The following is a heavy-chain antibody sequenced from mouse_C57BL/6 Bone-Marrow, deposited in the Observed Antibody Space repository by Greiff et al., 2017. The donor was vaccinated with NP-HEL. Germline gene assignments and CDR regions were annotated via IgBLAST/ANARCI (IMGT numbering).Heavy chain of an antibody. Sequence: VQLQQSGAELVRPGTSVKVSCKASGYAFTNYLIEWVKQRPGQGLEWIGVINPGSGGTNYNEKFKGKATLTADKSSSTAYMQLSSLTSEDSAVYVCARGLYYGSSYWYFDVWGTGTTVTVSS. CDR2: INPGSGGT. CDR1: GYAFTNYL. D-gene: IGHD1-1*01. J-gene: IGHJ1*03. V-gene: IGHV1-54*01. CDR3: ARGLYYGSSYWYFDV.